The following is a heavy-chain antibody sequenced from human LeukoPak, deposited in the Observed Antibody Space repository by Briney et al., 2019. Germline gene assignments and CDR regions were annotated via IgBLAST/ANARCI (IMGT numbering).Heavy chain of an antibody. CDR3: ARGILGIAARRGKMLRPYYFDY. V-gene: IGHV1-8*01. D-gene: IGHD6-6*01. CDR1: GYTFTSYD. Sequence: GASVKVSCKASGYTFTSYDINWVRQATGQGLEWMGWMNPNSGNTGYAQKFQGRVTMTRNTSISTAYMEPSSLRSEDTAVYYCARGILGIAARRGKMLRPYYFDYWGQGTLVTVSS. CDR2: MNPNSGNT. J-gene: IGHJ4*02.